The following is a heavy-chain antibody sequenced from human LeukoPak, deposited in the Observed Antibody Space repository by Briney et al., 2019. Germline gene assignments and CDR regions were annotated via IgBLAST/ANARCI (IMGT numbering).Heavy chain of an antibody. CDR2: ISGTGGST. CDR3: TKGGSYAPLDY. J-gene: IGHJ4*02. D-gene: IGHD1-26*01. CDR1: GFIFSSSA. Sequence: GVSLRLSCAASGFIFSSSAMTWVRQAPWKGLEWVSAISGTGGSTVYADSVKGRLTISRDNSKNTLYLQMSSLRDEDTATYYCTKGGSYAPLDYWGQGTLVTVSS. V-gene: IGHV3-23*01.